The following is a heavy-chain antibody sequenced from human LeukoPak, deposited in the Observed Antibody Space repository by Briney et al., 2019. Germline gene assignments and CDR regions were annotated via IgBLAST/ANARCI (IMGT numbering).Heavy chain of an antibody. CDR1: GGSISSGGYY. D-gene: IGHD4-23*01. J-gene: IGHJ6*02. Sequence: SETLSLTCTVSGGSISSGGYYWSWIRQHPGKGLEWIGYIYYSGSTYYNPSLKSRVTISVDTSKNQFSLKLSSVTAADTAVYYCARVDGGNYYYYGMDVWGQGTTVTVSS. CDR3: ARVDGGNYYYYGMDV. V-gene: IGHV4-31*03. CDR2: IYYSGST.